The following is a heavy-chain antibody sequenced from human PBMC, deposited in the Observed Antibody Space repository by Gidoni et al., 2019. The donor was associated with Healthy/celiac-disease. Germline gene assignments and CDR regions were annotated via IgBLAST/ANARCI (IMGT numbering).Heavy chain of an antibody. D-gene: IGHD2-2*01. V-gene: IGHV3-43D*03. CDR3: AKDTGGSTSSYFDY. CDR1: GFTLDDYA. CDR2: ISWDGGST. Sequence: EVQLVESGGVVVQPGGSLRLSCAASGFTLDDYAMHWVRQAPGKGLEWVSLISWDGGSTYYADSVKGRFTISRDNSKNSLYLQMNSLRAEDTALYYCAKDTGGSTSSYFDYWGQGTLVTVSS. J-gene: IGHJ4*02.